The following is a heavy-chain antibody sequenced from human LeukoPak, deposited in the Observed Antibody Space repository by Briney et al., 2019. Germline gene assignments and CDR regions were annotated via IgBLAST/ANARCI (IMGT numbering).Heavy chain of an antibody. CDR1: GGSISSGGYY. CDR3: ARDRLWWQDY. CDR2: IYHSGST. J-gene: IGHJ4*02. V-gene: IGHV4-61*08. D-gene: IGHD2-21*01. Sequence: SETLSLTCTVSGGSISSGGYYWSWIRQHPGKGLEWIGYIYHSGSTNYNPSLKSRVTISVDTSKNQFSLRLSSVTAADTAVYYCARDRLWWQDYWGQGTLVTVSS.